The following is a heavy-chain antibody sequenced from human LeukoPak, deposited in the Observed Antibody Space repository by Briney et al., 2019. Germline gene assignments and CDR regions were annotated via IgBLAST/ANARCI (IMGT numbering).Heavy chain of an antibody. CDR3: ARLARVLHFDY. J-gene: IGHJ4*02. Sequence: SETLSLTCAVYGGSFNNYFWSWIRQPPGRGLEWIGEIAHSGSTNYNPSVKSRVTISVDTSKNQFSLKLSSVTAADTAVYYCARLARVLHFDYWGQGTLVTVSS. D-gene: IGHD3-10*01. CDR1: GGSFNNYF. V-gene: IGHV4-34*01. CDR2: IAHSGST.